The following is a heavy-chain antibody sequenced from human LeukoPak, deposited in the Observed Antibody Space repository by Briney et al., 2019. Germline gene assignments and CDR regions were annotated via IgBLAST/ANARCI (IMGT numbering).Heavy chain of an antibody. Sequence: PGGSLRLSCAASGFTFSSYGMHWVRQAPGKGLEWVANIKQDGSEKYYADSVRGRFTISRDNAKNSLYLQMNSLRAEDTAVYYCAELGITMIGGVWGKGTTVTISS. V-gene: IGHV3-7*01. CDR3: AELGITMIGGV. CDR2: IKQDGSEK. D-gene: IGHD3-10*02. CDR1: GFTFSSYG. J-gene: IGHJ6*04.